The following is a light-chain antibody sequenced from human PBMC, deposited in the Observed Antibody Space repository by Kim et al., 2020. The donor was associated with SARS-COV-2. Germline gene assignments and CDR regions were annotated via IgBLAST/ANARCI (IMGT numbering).Light chain of an antibody. Sequence: QSALTQPASVSGSPGQSITISCTGTSSDVGSYNLVSWYQQHPGTVPKLIIYEVTKRPSGVSNRFSGSRSGNTASLTISGLQAEDEADYYCCSYTGDSTIFGAGTQLTVL. V-gene: IGLV2-23*02. J-gene: IGLJ2*01. CDR1: SSDVGSYNL. CDR2: EVT. CDR3: CSYTGDSTI.